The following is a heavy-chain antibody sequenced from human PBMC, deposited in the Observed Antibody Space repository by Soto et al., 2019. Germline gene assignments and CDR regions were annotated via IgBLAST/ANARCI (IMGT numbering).Heavy chain of an antibody. J-gene: IGHJ4*02. V-gene: IGHV4-30-2*01. Sequence: SETLSLTCAVSGGSISSGGYSWSWIRQPPGKGLERIGYMYHSGSTYYNPSLKSRVTVSVDTSKNQFSLKLSSVTAADTAVYYCARVEVATTSFDYWGQGTLVTVS. CDR1: GGSISSGGYS. CDR3: ARVEVATTSFDY. CDR2: MYHSGST. D-gene: IGHD5-12*01.